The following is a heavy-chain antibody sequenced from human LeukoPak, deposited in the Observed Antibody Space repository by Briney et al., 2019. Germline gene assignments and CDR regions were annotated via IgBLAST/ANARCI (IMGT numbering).Heavy chain of an antibody. Sequence: SETLSLTCTVSGYSISSGYYWGWIRQPPGKGLEWIGSIYHSGSTYYNPSLKSRVTISVDTSKNQFSLKLSSVTAADTAVYYCAALVGATFDYWGQGTLVTVSS. D-gene: IGHD1-26*01. CDR3: AALVGATFDY. CDR1: GYSISSGYY. V-gene: IGHV4-38-2*02. J-gene: IGHJ4*02. CDR2: IYHSGST.